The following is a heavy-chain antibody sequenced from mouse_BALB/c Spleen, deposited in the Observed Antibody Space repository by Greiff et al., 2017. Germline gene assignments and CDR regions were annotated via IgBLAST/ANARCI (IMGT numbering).Heavy chain of an antibody. CDR1: GFSLTSYG. CDR2: IWSGGST. V-gene: IGHV2-2*02. D-gene: IGHD2-10*01. J-gene: IGHJ4*01. CDR3: ATGTYYGNPYYAMDY. Sequence: VQLQQSGPGLVQPSQSLSITCTVSGFSLTSYGVHWVRQSPGKGLEWLGVIWSGGSTDYNAAFISRLSISKDNSKSQVFFKMNSLQANDTAIYYCATGTYYGNPYYAMDYWGQGTSVTVSS.